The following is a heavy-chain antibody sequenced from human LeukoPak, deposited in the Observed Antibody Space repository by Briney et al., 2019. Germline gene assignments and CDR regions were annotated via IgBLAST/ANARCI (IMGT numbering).Heavy chain of an antibody. D-gene: IGHD2-2*02. CDR2: MNPNSANT. CDR3: ARATVVAGYCTTTRCYKPFDI. CDR1: GYTFTNYD. J-gene: IGHJ3*02. Sequence: ASVKVSCKASGYTFTNYDINWVRQATGQGLEWMGWMNPNSANTGYSQKFQGRVTFTRDTSISTAYMELSSLRSEDTAVYFCARATVVAGYCTTTRCYKPFDIWGQGTMDTVSS. V-gene: IGHV1-8*03.